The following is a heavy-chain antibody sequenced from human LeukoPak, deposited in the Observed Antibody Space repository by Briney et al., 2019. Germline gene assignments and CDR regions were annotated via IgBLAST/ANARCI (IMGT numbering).Heavy chain of an antibody. Sequence: SETLSLTCTVSGGSISSYYWSWIRQPPGKGMEWIGYIYYSGSTNYNPSLKSRVTISVDTSKNQFSLKLSSVTAADTAVYYCAIIAVAATDFDYWGQGTLVTVSS. CDR1: GGSISSYY. CDR2: IYYSGST. J-gene: IGHJ4*02. D-gene: IGHD6-19*01. V-gene: IGHV4-59*01. CDR3: AIIAVAATDFDY.